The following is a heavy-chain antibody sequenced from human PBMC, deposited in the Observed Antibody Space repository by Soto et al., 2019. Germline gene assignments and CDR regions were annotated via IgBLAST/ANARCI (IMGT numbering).Heavy chain of an antibody. CDR3: AKDIGYGFPSRTYYYYGMDV. CDR2: ISWNSGSI. D-gene: IGHD5-12*01. V-gene: IGHV3-9*01. CDR1: GFTFDDYA. Sequence: EVQLVESGGGLVQPGRSLRLSCAASGFTFDDYAMHWVRQAPGKGLEWVSGISWNSGSIGYADSVKGRFTISRDNAKNSLYRQMNSLRAEDTALYYCAKDIGYGFPSRTYYYYGMDVWGQGTTVTVSS. J-gene: IGHJ6*02.